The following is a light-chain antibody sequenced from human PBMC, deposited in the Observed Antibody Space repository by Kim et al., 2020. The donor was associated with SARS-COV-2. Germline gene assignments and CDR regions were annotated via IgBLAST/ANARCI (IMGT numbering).Light chain of an antibody. Sequence: DIQMAQSPSSLSASVGDRVTITCRASQGISNYLAWYQQKPGEVPKLLIYVASTLQSGVPSRFSGSGSGTDFTLTISSLQPEDVASYYCQKYNSAPPTFGQGTKVDIK. V-gene: IGKV1-27*01. CDR3: QKYNSAPPT. CDR1: QGISNY. J-gene: IGKJ1*01. CDR2: VAS.